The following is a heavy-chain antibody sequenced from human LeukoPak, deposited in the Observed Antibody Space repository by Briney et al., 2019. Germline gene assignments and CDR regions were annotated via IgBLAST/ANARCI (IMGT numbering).Heavy chain of an antibody. Sequence: GASVKVSCKVSGYTLTELSMHWVRQAPGKGLEWMGGFDPEDGETIYAQKFQGRVTMTEDTSTDTAYMELSSLRSEDTAVYDCATAFAIAAADTSGGSSGGQRTLVTVAS. CDR3: ATAFAIAAADTSGGSS. J-gene: IGHJ4*02. V-gene: IGHV1-24*01. CDR2: FDPEDGET. CDR1: GYTLTELS. D-gene: IGHD6-13*01.